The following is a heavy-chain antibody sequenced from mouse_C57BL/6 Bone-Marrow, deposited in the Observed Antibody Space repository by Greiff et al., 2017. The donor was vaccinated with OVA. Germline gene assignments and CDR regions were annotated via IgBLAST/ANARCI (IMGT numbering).Heavy chain of an antibody. D-gene: IGHD2-1*01. V-gene: IGHV14-4*01. Sequence: VQLQQSGAELVRPGASVKLSCTASGFNIKDDYMHWVKQRPEQGLEWIGWIDPENGDTEYASKFQGKATITADTSSNTAYLQLSSLTSEDTAVYYGTTGGNCRYWYFDVWGTGTTVTVSS. CDR3: TTGGNCRYWYFDV. CDR1: GFNIKDDY. J-gene: IGHJ1*03. CDR2: IDPENGDT.